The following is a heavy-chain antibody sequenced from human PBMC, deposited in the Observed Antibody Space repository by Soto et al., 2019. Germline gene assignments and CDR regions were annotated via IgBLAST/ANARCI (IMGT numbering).Heavy chain of an antibody. CDR2: XYXXXSXT. V-gene: IGHV5-51*01. CDR3: ATDSVVTPRYAFDI. Sequence: PGESLKISCKGSGYSFTSYWICWVRQMPGKGLEWMXIXYXXXSXTXXXPXXXXQVTISADKSISTAYLQWSSLKASDTAMYYCATDSVVTPRYAFDIWGQGTMVTVSS. CDR1: GYSFTSYW. D-gene: IGHD2-21*02. J-gene: IGHJ3*02.